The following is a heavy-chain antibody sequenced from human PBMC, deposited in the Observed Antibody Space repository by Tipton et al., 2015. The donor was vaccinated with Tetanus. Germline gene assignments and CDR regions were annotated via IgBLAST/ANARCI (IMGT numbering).Heavy chain of an antibody. J-gene: IGHJ4*02. Sequence: SLRLSCVASGFTFSSYLMSWVRQPPGKGLEWISAISANSDATYYADSMKGRFTISRDNAKNSVFLHMASLRAEDTAVYYCATGNTLDYWGQGTLVTVSS. D-gene: IGHD2-2*02. CDR3: ATGNTLDY. CDR1: GFTFSSYL. V-gene: IGHV3-23*01. CDR2: ISANSDAT.